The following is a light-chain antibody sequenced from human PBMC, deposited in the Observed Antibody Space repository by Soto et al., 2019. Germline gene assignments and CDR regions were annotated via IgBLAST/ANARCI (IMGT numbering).Light chain of an antibody. CDR1: QSVSNF. Sequence: EIVLTQSPATLSLSPGERATLSCRASQSVSNFLAWYQQIHGQAPSILIYDASNRDTGTPARFSGMWSGTDFTLPLSRLQPEDFETYYCLQDYNYPPTFGQGTKVDIK. CDR2: DAS. V-gene: IGKV3-11*01. CDR3: LQDYNYPPT. J-gene: IGKJ1*01.